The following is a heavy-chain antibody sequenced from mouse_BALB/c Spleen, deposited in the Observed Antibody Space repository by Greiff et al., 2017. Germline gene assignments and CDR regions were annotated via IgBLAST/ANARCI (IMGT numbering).Heavy chain of an antibody. D-gene: IGHD4-1*01. CDR1: GYSITSGYY. J-gene: IGHJ3*01. V-gene: IGHV3-6*02. CDR3: AGTTQTGVCAY. Sequence: EVQLQQSGPGLVKPSQSLSLTCSVTGYSITSGYYWNWIRQFPGNKLEWMGYISYDGSNNYNPSLKNRISITRDTSKNQFFLKLNSVTTEDTATYYCAGTTQTGVCAYWGQGTLVTVSA. CDR2: ISYDGSN.